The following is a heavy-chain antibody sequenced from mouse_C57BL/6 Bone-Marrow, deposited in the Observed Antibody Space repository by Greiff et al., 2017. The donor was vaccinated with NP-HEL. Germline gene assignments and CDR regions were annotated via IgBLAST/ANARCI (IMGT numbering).Heavy chain of an antibody. V-gene: IGHV5-6*01. Sequence: EVQLVESGGDLVKPGGSLKLSCAASGFTFSSYGMSWVRQTPDKRLEWVATISSGGSYTYYPDSVKGRFTISRDNAKNTLYLQMSSLKSEDTAMYYCARRYYGSSSAWFAYWGQGTLVTVSA. CDR2: ISSGGSYT. CDR1: GFTFSSYG. J-gene: IGHJ3*01. D-gene: IGHD1-1*01. CDR3: ARRYYGSSSAWFAY.